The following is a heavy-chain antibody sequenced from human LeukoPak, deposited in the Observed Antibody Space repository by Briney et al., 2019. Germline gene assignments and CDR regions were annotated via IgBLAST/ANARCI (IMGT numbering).Heavy chain of an antibody. J-gene: IGHJ4*02. CDR1: GFTFSSYG. CDR3: ANGGQVGASPFDY. V-gene: IGHV3-30*18. Sequence: PGGSLRLSCAASGFTFSSYGMHWVRQAPGKGLEWVAVISYDGSNKYYADSVKGRFTISRDNSKNTLYLQMNSLRAEDTAVYYCANGGQVGASPFDYWGQGTLVTVSS. D-gene: IGHD1-26*01. CDR2: ISYDGSNK.